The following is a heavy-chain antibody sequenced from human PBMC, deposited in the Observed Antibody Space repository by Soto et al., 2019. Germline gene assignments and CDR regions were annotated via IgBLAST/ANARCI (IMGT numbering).Heavy chain of an antibody. CDR3: AKLVGGVKAIGAPGDWLDP. V-gene: IGHV3-30*18. CDR1: GFMFSGYG. CDR2: ISHDGSEK. J-gene: IGHJ5*02. D-gene: IGHD3-3*01. Sequence: QVQLVESGGGVVQPGDSLRLSCAASGFMFSGYGMHWIRQAPGKGLEWVAVISHDGSEKYYGDSVKGRCTVSRDNSNNTLFLQIDRLRAEDTAVYYCAKLVGGVKAIGAPGDWLDPWGQGTLGTVSS.